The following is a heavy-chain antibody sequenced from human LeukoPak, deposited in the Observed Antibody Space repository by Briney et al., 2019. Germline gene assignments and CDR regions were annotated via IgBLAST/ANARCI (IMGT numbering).Heavy chain of an antibody. CDR2: INPNSGGT. CDR1: GYTFTGYY. J-gene: IGHJ4*02. Sequence: ASVKVSCKASGYTFTGYYMHWVRQAPGQGLKWMGWINPNSGGTNYAQKFQGRVTMTRDTSISTAYMELSRLRSDDTAVYYCARSGGWYDYFDYWGQGTLVTVSS. D-gene: IGHD6-19*01. V-gene: IGHV1-2*02. CDR3: ARSGGWYDYFDY.